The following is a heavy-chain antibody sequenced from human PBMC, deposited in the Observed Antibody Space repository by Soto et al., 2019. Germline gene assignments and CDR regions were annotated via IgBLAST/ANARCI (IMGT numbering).Heavy chain of an antibody. V-gene: IGHV3-48*03. J-gene: IGHJ4*02. D-gene: IGHD2-8*01. Sequence: PGGSLRLSCAASGFTFSTYEMNWVRQAPGKGLQWVSYINRSGDTKHYADSAKGRFTISRDNAKNSLYLQMNSLRAEDTALYYCVSVNGYFESWGQGTLVTASS. CDR1: GFTFSTYE. CDR3: VSVNGYFES. CDR2: INRSGDTK.